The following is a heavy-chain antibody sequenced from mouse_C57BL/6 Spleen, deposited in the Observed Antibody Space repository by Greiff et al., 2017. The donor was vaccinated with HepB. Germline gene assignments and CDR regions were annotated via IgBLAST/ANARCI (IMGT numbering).Heavy chain of an antibody. D-gene: IGHD1-1*01. V-gene: IGHV1-81*01. CDR2: IFPRSGNT. CDR3: ARDVTTVVARYYFDY. Sequence: VQLKESGAELARPGASVKLSCKASGYTFTSYGISWVKQRTGQGLEWIGEIFPRSGNTYYNEKFKGKATLTADKSSSTAYMELRSLTSEDSAVYFCARDVTTVVARYYFDYWGQGTTLTVSS. CDR1: GYTFTSYG. J-gene: IGHJ2*01.